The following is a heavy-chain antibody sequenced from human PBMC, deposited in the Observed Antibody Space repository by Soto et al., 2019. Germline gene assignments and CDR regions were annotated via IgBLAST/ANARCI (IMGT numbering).Heavy chain of an antibody. CDR2: IYHSGST. CDR1: GGSISSSNW. Sequence: SETLSLTCAASGGSISSSNWWSWVRQPPGKGLEWIGEIYHSGSTNYNPSLKSRVTISVDKSKNQFSLKLSSVTAAATAVYSCAREPGTPAGWLDPCGQGTLVTVSS. D-gene: IGHD1-7*01. V-gene: IGHV4-4*02. CDR3: AREPGTPAGWLDP. J-gene: IGHJ5*02.